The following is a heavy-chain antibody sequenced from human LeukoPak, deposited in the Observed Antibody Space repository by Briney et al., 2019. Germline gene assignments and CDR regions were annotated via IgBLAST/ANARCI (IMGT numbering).Heavy chain of an antibody. V-gene: IGHV3-30-3*01. Sequence: GGSLRLSCAASGFTFSSYAMHWVRQAPGKGLEWVAVISYDGSNKYYAESVKGRFTISRDTSKNTLYLQMNSLRAEDTAVYYCARDRTVGLAYYDFWSGYSDYWGQGTLVTVSS. CDR1: GFTFSSYA. CDR2: ISYDGSNK. J-gene: IGHJ4*02. CDR3: ARDRTVGLAYYDFWSGYSDY. D-gene: IGHD3-3*01.